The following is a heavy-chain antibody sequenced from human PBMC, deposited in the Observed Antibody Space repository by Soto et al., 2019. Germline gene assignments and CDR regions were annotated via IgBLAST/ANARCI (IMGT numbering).Heavy chain of an antibody. CDR2: ISGSGGST. CDR1: GFTFSSYA. V-gene: IGHV3-23*01. J-gene: IGHJ6*03. Sequence: GGSLRLSCAASGFTFSSYAMSWVRQAPGKGLEWVSAISGSGGSTYYADSVKGRFTISRDNSKNTLYLQVNSLRAEDTAVYYCAKDLPSLAFYYYYMDVWGKGTTVTVSS. D-gene: IGHD3-16*01. CDR3: AKDLPSLAFYYYYMDV.